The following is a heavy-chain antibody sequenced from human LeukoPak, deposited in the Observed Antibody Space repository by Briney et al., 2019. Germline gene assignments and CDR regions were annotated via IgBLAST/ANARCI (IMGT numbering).Heavy chain of an antibody. D-gene: IGHD3-10*01. V-gene: IGHV4-59*01. Sequence: SETLSLTCTVSGGSISSYYWSWIRQPPGKGLEGSGYIYYSGSTNYNPSLKRRVTISVDTSKTQFSLKLSSVTAADTAVYYCARSGGSVAMVRGVIDGWFDPWGQGTLVTVS. J-gene: IGHJ5*02. CDR1: GGSISSYY. CDR3: ARSGGSVAMVRGVIDGWFDP. CDR2: IYYSGST.